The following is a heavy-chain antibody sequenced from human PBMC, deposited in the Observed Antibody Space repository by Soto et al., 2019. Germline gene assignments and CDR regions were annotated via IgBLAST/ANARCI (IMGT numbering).Heavy chain of an antibody. CDR2: IYYSGST. CDR3: VMRRVDYCLDY. J-gene: IGHJ4*02. V-gene: IGHV4-59*08. CDR1: GGSISSYY. Sequence: SETLSLTCTVSGGSISSYYWSWIRQPPGKGLEWIGYIYYSGSTNYNPSLKSRVTISVDTSKNQFSLKLSSVTAADTAVYYCVMRRVDYCLDYWGQGTLVTVS. D-gene: IGHD4-17*01.